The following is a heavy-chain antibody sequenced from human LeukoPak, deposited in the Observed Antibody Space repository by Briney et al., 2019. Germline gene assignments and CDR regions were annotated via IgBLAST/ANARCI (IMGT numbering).Heavy chain of an antibody. CDR2: IYHSGST. Sequence: PSGTLSLTCAVSGGSISSSNWWSWVRQPPGKGLEWIGEIYHSGSTNYNPSLKSRVTISVDKSKNQFSLKLSSVTAADTAVYYCARVYSYGSGSYYSFFDYWGQGTLVTVSS. CDR3: ARVYSYGSGSYYSFFDY. J-gene: IGHJ4*02. D-gene: IGHD3-10*01. CDR1: GGSISSSNW. V-gene: IGHV4-4*02.